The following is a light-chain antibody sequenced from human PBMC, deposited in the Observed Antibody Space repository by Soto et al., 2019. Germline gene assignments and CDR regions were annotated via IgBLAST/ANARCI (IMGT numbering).Light chain of an antibody. CDR1: QSISTF. J-gene: IGKJ4*01. CDR3: QQSYSAPLT. CDR2: SAS. V-gene: IGKV1-39*01. Sequence: DIQLTQSPSSLSASVGDRVTISCRASQSISTFLLWYQQKPGEAPKVLIYSASSWQSGAPSRFSGSGSGADCTLTSSSLQPEDLATYYCQQSYSAPLTCGGGTKVEIK.